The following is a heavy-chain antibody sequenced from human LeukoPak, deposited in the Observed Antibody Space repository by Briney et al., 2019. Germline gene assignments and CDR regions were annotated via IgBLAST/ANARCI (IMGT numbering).Heavy chain of an antibody. J-gene: IGHJ6*03. Sequence: YPGGSLRLSCAASGFTFSSYAMNWVRQAPGRGLEWVSGFSGSGGTTYYADSVKGRFTISRDNSKNTLYLQMNSLRAEDTAVYYCVRRGGNYPYYMDVWGKGTTVTVSS. CDR2: FSGSGGTT. CDR1: GFTFSSYA. CDR3: VRRGGNYPYYMDV. V-gene: IGHV3-23*01.